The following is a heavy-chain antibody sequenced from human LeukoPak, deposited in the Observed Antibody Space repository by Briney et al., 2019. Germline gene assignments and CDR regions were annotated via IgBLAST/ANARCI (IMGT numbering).Heavy chain of an antibody. CDR2: VTGSGGDT. J-gene: IGHJ5*01. CDR3: ARGTLEHCSGASCYPLDS. V-gene: IGHV3-23*01. D-gene: IGHD2-15*01. CDR1: GFTFSNYA. Sequence: GALRLSCAASGFTFSNYAMSWVRQTPGKGLECVSVVTGSGGDTYYTGSVNGRFTISRDNSKNTLYLQMNSLGAEDTAVYYCARGTLEHCSGASCYPLDSWGQGTLVTVSS.